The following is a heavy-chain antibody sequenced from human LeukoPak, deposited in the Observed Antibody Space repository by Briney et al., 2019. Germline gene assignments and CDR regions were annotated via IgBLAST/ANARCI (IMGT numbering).Heavy chain of an antibody. V-gene: IGHV1-69*02. CDR1: GGTFSSYT. CDR3: ARSLSRYCSSTSCMDAFDI. J-gene: IGHJ3*02. Sequence: SVKVSCKASGGTFSSYTISWVRQAPGQGLEWMGRIIPILGIANDAQKFKGRVTITADKSPSTAYVELSSLRSEDKAVYYCARSLSRYCSSTSCMDAFDIWGQGTMVTVSS. CDR2: IIPILGIA. D-gene: IGHD2-2*01.